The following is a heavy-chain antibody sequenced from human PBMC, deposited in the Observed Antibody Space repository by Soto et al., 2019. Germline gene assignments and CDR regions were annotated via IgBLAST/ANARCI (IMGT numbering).Heavy chain of an antibody. D-gene: IGHD3-10*01. J-gene: IGHJ6*02. CDR3: ASCTGGSGSYYTPDYYYGMDV. CDR2: ISSSSSYI. CDR1: GFTFSSYS. V-gene: IGHV3-21*01. Sequence: GSLRLSCAASGFTFSSYSMNWVRQAPGKGLEWVSSISSSSSYIYYADSVKGRFTISRDNAKNSLYLQMNSLRAEDTAVYYCASCTGGSGSYYTPDYYYGMDVWGQGTTVTVSS.